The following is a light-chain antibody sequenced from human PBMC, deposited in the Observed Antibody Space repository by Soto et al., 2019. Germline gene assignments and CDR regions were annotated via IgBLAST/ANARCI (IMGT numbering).Light chain of an antibody. J-gene: IGKJ3*01. CDR2: DAS. CDR1: QSVSSY. Sequence: EIVLTQSPATVSLSPGERATLSCRASQSVSSYLAWYQQKPGQAPRLLIYDASNRATGIPARFSGSGSGTDFTLTISSLEPEDFAVYYCQQRSNWPPVFTFGTGTKVDIK. V-gene: IGKV3-11*01. CDR3: QQRSNWPPVFT.